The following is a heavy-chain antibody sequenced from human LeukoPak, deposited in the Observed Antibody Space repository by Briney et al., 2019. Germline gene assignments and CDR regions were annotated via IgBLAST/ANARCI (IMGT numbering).Heavy chain of an antibody. D-gene: IGHD5-12*01. Sequence: PSETLSLTCTVSGGSISSGYYWGWIRQPPGKGLEWIGSIHHSGSTYYNPSLKSRVTISVDTSKNQFSLKLSSVTAADTAVYYCARGRGYSGYADYWGQGTLVTVSS. CDR1: GGSISSGYY. J-gene: IGHJ4*02. CDR2: IHHSGST. V-gene: IGHV4-38-2*02. CDR3: ARGRGYSGYADY.